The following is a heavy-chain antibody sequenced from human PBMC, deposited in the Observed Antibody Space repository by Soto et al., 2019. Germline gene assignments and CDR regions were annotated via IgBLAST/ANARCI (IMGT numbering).Heavy chain of an antibody. CDR1: GGSISSYY. Sequence: SETLSLTCTVSGGSISSYYWGWIRQPPGKGLEWIGSMYYSGSTDYNPSLKSRVTISVDTSKNQFSLNLSSVTAADTAVYYCARVIAKVFDYWGQGILVTSPQ. J-gene: IGHJ4*02. D-gene: IGHD2-21*01. V-gene: IGHV4-39*07. CDR3: ARVIAKVFDY. CDR2: MYYSGST.